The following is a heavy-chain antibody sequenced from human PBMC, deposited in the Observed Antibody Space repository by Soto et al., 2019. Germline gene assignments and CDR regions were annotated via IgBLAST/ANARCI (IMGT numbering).Heavy chain of an antibody. D-gene: IGHD2-21*02. J-gene: IGHJ4*02. V-gene: IGHV1-3*01. CDR2: INAGNGNT. Sequence: ASVKVSCKASGFTFTSSAMQWVRQARGQRLEWMGWINAGNGNTKYSQKFQDRVTITRDTSASTAYMELSSLRSEDTAVYYCARAWVVVTAPDYWGQGTLVTVSS. CDR1: GFTFTSSA. CDR3: ARAWVVVTAPDY.